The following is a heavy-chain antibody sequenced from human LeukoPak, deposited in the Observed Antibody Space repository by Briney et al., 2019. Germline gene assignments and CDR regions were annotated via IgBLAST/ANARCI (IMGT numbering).Heavy chain of an antibody. CDR1: GFTFSSYE. V-gene: IGHV3-48*03. Sequence: GGSLRLSCAASGFTFSSYEMNWVRQAPGKGLEWVSYISSSGSTIYYADSVKGRFTISRDNAKNSLYLQMNSLRAEDTAVYYWARDPEGCRYWGQGTLVTVSS. CDR2: ISSSGSTI. D-gene: IGHD1-14*01. CDR3: ARDPEGCRY. J-gene: IGHJ4*02.